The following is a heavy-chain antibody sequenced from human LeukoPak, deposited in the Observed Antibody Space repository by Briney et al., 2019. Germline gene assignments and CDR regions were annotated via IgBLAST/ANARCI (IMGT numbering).Heavy chain of an antibody. D-gene: IGHD1-1*01. J-gene: IGHJ5*02. CDR2: ISNTGVT. CDR3: ARDDVAWNDVHWFDP. Sequence: GGSLRLSCAASGFILSDFTMNWVRQAPGKGLEWVSTISNTGVTHYADSVKGRFTISRDNAKNSLYLQMSSLRVEDTAVYYCARDDVAWNDVHWFDPWGQGTLVTVSS. CDR1: GFILSDFT. V-gene: IGHV3-69-1*01.